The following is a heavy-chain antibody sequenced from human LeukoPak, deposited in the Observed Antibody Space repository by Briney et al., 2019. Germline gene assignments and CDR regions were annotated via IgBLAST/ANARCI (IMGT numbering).Heavy chain of an antibody. CDR1: GGSINSYY. Sequence: PSETLSLTCTVSGGSINSYYWSWIRQPAGRGLEWIGRIYTTESTNYNPSLKSRVTMSVDTSKNQFSLKLSSVTAADTAVYYCARDPLHFYDSVGSSFDFWGQGTLVTVSS. D-gene: IGHD3-22*01. CDR3: ARDPLHFYDSVGSSFDF. CDR2: IYTTEST. V-gene: IGHV4-4*07. J-gene: IGHJ4*02.